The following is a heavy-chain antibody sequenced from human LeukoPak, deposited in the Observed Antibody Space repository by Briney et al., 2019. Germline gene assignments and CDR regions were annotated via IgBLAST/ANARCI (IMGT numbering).Heavy chain of an antibody. Sequence: PGGSLRLSCVTSGFTFTNHWMSWVRQAPGKGLEWVANIREDGGHTNYVDSVKGRFTISRDNAKNSLLLQMDGLRVDDTAVYYCARDSSMLRGPLVIYYFDFWGQGTLVTVSS. CDR3: ARDSSMLRGPLVIYYFDF. CDR1: GFTFTNHW. J-gene: IGHJ4*02. V-gene: IGHV3-7*03. D-gene: IGHD3-10*01. CDR2: IREDGGHT.